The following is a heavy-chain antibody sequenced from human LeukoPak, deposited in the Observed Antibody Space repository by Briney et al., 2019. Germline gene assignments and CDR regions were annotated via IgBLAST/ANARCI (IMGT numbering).Heavy chain of an antibody. D-gene: IGHD6-19*01. CDR3: ARESWLVRGFDY. V-gene: IGHV3-7*03. CDR1: GFTFSRYW. J-gene: IGHJ4*02. CDR2: IKQDGSEK. Sequence: PGGSLKLSCAASGFTFSRYWMSWVRQAPGKGLEWVANIKQDGSEKHYVDSVKGRFTISRDNARNSLYLQMNSLRAEETAVYYCARESWLVRGFDYWGQGTLVTVSS.